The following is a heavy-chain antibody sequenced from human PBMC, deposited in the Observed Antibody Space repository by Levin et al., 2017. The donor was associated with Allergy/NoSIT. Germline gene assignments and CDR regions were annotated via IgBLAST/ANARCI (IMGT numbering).Heavy chain of an antibody. J-gene: IGHJ4*02. V-gene: IGHV3-48*02. CDR2: ISGSSDTI. CDR1: GFIFSNYD. Sequence: PGGSLRLSCVASGFIFSNYDMTWVRQAPGKGLEWVSFISGSSDTIYYVDSVKGRFTTSRDNARNSVYLQMNSLRDEDTAVYYCARGYASGNYYQWGQGTLVTVSS. CDR3: ARGYASGNYYQ. D-gene: IGHD3-10*01.